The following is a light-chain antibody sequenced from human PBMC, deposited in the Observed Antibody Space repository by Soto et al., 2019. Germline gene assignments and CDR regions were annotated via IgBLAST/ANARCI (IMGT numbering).Light chain of an antibody. V-gene: IGLV2-14*01. CDR2: EVS. Sequence: QSALTQPASVSGSPGQSITISCTGTSSDDGGYNFVSWYQQYPGKAPKLMIYEVSNRPSGVSNRFSGSKSGNTASLTISGLQAEDEADYYCSSYTSSSPHRVFGTGTKVTVL. J-gene: IGLJ1*01. CDR1: SSDDGGYNF. CDR3: SSYTSSSPHRV.